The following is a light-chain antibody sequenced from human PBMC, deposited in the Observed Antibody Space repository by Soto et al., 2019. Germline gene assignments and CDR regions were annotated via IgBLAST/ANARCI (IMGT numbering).Light chain of an antibody. CDR1: SSNIGSNT. J-gene: IGLJ2*01. V-gene: IGLV1-44*01. CDR2: IND. Sequence: QAVVTQPPSVSGTPGQRVTISCSGSSSNIGSNTVNWYQQLPGTAPKLVININDERPSGVPERFSGSKSGTSASLAISGLQSEDEADYYCAAWDVSLNGPVFGGGTKLTVL. CDR3: AAWDVSLNGPV.